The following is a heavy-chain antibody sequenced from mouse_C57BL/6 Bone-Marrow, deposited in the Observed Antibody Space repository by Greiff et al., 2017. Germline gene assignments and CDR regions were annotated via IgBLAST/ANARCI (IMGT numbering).Heavy chain of an antibody. CDR1: GFTFSDYY. CDR3: ARHEDWGLLFAY. D-gene: IGHD6-1*01. CDR2: ISNGGGST. V-gene: IGHV5-12*01. Sequence: EVMLVESGGGLVQPGGSLKLSCAASGFTFSDYYMYWVRQTPEKRLEWVAYISNGGGSTYYPDTVKGRFTISRDNAKNTLYLQMSRLKSEDTAMYCCARHEDWGLLFAYWGQGTLVTVSA. J-gene: IGHJ3*01.